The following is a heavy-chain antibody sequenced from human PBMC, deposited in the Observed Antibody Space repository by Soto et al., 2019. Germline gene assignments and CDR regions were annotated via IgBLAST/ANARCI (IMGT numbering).Heavy chain of an antibody. J-gene: IGHJ1*01. V-gene: IGHV3-30*18. D-gene: IGHD3-16*02. CDR3: AKRRLNTITSLSEW. CDR2: ISYDGSNN. Sequence: GGALILSCASPGFPFSSYGMHGVRQGPREGLEWVAVISYDGSNNYNADSVKGGFTISRDNSDNTLHLQMNSLRDDDTAIYYCAKRRLNTITSLSEWWGQGVQVTVSS. CDR1: GFPFSSYG.